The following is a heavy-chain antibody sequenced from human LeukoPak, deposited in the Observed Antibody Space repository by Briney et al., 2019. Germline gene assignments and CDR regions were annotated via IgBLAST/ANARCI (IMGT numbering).Heavy chain of an antibody. CDR1: GFIFSHYV. D-gene: IGHD4-17*01. CDR2: ISGSGTDT. Sequence: GGSLRLSCAASGFIFSHYVISWVRRAPGKGREWVSSISGSGTDTYYADSVKGRLTISRDNSKNTLYLQMNSLSAEDTAVYFCANGVYGDFILGDWGQGTLVTVSS. CDR3: ANGVYGDFILGD. J-gene: IGHJ1*01. V-gene: IGHV3-23*01.